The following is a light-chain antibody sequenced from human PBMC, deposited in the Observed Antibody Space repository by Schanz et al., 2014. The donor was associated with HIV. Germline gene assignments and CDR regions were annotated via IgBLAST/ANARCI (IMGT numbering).Light chain of an antibody. CDR3: CSYAGSNNVI. J-gene: IGLJ2*01. V-gene: IGLV2-14*03. CDR1: SSDLGVYNF. Sequence: QSVLTQPASVSGSPGQSITISCSGTSSDLGVYNFVSWYQQRPGTAPKLMIYDVSNRPSGVSNRFSGSKSGNTASLTISGLQAEDEADYYCCSYAGSNNVIFGGGTKLTVL. CDR2: DVS.